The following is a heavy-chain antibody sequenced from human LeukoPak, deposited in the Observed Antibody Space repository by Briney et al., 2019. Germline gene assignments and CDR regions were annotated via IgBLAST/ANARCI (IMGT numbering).Heavy chain of an antibody. Sequence: SQTLSLTCTASGYSINNYYWSWIRQPPGKGLEWIGYVSYSGTPDYNPSLKSRVTISLDTSRNQFSLQLSSVTAADTAEYYCARQKWDRLTYYYYGMDVWGQGTMVTVSS. CDR2: VSYSGTP. D-gene: IGHD1-26*01. CDR3: ARQKWDRLTYYYYGMDV. V-gene: IGHV4-59*08. CDR1: GYSINNYY. J-gene: IGHJ6*02.